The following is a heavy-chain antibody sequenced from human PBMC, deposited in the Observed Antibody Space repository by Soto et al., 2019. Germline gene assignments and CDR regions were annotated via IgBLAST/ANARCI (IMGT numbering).Heavy chain of an antibody. D-gene: IGHD2-2*01. J-gene: IGHJ4*02. CDR1: EFTFSSYG. CDR3: AKFDDVLTALQLPEY. CDR2: ISYDGSNK. V-gene: IGHV3-30*18. Sequence: GGPLRLSCSASEFTFSSYGMHWVLKTPVKGLEWVAVISYDGSNKYYADSVKGRFTISRDNSKNTLYLQMNSLRAEDTAVYYCAKFDDVLTALQLPEYWGQGTLVTVSS.